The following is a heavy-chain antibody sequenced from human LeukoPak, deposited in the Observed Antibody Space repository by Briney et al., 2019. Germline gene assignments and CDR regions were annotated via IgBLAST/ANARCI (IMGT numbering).Heavy chain of an antibody. CDR1: GFTFSSYS. CDR3: ARDQGIAARLDFDY. D-gene: IGHD6-6*01. V-gene: IGHV3-21*01. CDR2: ISSSSSYI. J-gene: IGHJ4*02. Sequence: GGSLRLSCAASGFTFSSYSMNWVRQAPGKGLEWVSSISSSSSYIYYADSVKGRFTISRDNAKNSLYLQMNSLRAEDTAVYYCARDQGIAARLDFDYWGQGTLVTVSS.